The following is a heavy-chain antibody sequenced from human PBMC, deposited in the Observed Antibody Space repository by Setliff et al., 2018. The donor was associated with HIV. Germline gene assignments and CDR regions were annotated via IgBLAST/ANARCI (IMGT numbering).Heavy chain of an antibody. Sequence: ASVKVSCKASGYTFTSYAMHWVRQAPGQRLEWMGWINSYNDDTRYSQKFQGRVTITKSTSATTVYMDLRSLTSQDTAVYYCARARDFQYMDVWGKGTAVTVSS. V-gene: IGHV1-3*04. CDR2: INSYNDDT. CDR1: GYTFTSYA. J-gene: IGHJ6*03. CDR3: ARARDFQYMDV.